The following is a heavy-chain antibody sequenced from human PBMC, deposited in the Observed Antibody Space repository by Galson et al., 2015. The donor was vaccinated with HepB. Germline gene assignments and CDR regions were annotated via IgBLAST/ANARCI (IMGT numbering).Heavy chain of an antibody. CDR3: ARGKLSNYVADY. CDR2: IIPIFGTA. V-gene: IGHV1-69*13. Sequence: SVKVSCKASGGTFSSYAISWVRQAPGQGLEWMGGIIPIFGTANYAQKFQGRVTITADESTSTAYMELSSLRSEDTAVYYCARGKLSNYVADYWGQGTLVTVSS. CDR1: GGTFSSYA. J-gene: IGHJ4*02. D-gene: IGHD4-11*01.